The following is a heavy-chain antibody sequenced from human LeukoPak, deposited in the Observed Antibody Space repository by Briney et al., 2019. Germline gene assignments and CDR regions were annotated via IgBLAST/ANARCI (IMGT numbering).Heavy chain of an antibody. CDR2: IYYSGST. Sequence: NPSETLSLTCTVSGGSISSSSYYWGWIRQPPGKGLEWIGSIYYSGSTYYNPSLKSRVTISVDRSKNQFSLKLSSVAAADTAVYYCAREKWFGELLPWYYYYMDAWGKGTTVTVSS. D-gene: IGHD3-10*01. CDR3: AREKWFGELLPWYYYYMDA. CDR1: GGSISSSSYY. V-gene: IGHV4-39*07. J-gene: IGHJ6*03.